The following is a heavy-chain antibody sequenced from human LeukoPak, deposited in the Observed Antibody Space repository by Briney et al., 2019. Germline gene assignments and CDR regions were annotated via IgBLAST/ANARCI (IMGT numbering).Heavy chain of an antibody. J-gene: IGHJ2*01. Sequence: GGSLRLSCAAPGFTVGTKYMNWVRQAPGKGLEWVSILYSGGDTYYADSVKGRFTISRDNSRNTLSLQRNSLRVEDTAVYYCARVGDHYHWNFDLWGRGTLVTVSS. CDR3: ARVGDHYHWNFDL. CDR1: GFTVGTKY. CDR2: LYSGGDT. D-gene: IGHD3-10*01. V-gene: IGHV3-53*01.